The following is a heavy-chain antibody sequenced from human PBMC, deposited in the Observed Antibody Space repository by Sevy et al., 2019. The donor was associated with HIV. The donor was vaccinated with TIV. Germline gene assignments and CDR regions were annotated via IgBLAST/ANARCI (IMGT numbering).Heavy chain of an antibody. V-gene: IGHV4-59*11. D-gene: IGHD6-19*01. CDR2: VYYSGSF. Sequence: SETLSLTCTISGGSISSHYWTWIRQPPGKGLEWIGYVYYSGSFNYNPSLKSRVTMSVDMSNKQFSLKLSSVTAADTAVYYCARNQYSRGWTPFDYWGPGTLVTVPS. J-gene: IGHJ4*02. CDR1: GGSISSHY. CDR3: ARNQYSRGWTPFDY.